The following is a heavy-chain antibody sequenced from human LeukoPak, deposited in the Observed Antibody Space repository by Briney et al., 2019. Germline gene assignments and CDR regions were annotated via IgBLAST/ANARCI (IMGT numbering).Heavy chain of an antibody. V-gene: IGHV3-21*01. D-gene: IGHD4-17*01. CDR3: ARGTPTTRDFDY. J-gene: IGHJ4*02. CDR2: ISSSGNYI. CDR1: KFTFSSYV. Sequence: GGSLRLSCGASKFTFSSYVMNWVRQAPGKGLEWVSFISSSGNYIYYADSVKGRFTISRDNAKNSLLLQMNSLRAEDTAVYYCARGTPTTRDFDYWGQGTLVTVSS.